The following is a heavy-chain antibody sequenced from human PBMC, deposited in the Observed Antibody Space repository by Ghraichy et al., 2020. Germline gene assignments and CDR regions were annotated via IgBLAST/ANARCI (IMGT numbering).Heavy chain of an antibody. D-gene: IGHD1-26*01. V-gene: IGHV3-23*01. CDR3: AKDPGVGAILAEYFQH. J-gene: IGHJ1*01. Sequence: GGSLRLSCAASGFTFSSYAMSWVRQAPGKGLEWVSAISGSGGSTYYADSVKGRFTISRDNSKNTLYLQMNSLRAEDTAVYYCAKDPGVGAILAEYFQHWGQGTLVTVSS. CDR2: ISGSGGST. CDR1: GFTFSSYA.